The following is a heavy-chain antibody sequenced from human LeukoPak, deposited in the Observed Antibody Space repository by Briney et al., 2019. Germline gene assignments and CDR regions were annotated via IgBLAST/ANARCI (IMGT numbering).Heavy chain of an antibody. Sequence: GGSLRLSCEVSGFTLSDYYMDWVRQAPGKGLEWVGRIRNKDASHTTEYAASVRGRFTVSRDDSKDSLYLQLNSLKTEDTAVYYCTRDSGGFTMIVAPHYWGQGTLVTVSS. D-gene: IGHD3-22*01. V-gene: IGHV3-72*01. CDR1: GFTLSDYY. J-gene: IGHJ4*02. CDR2: IRNKDASHTT. CDR3: TRDSGGFTMIVAPHY.